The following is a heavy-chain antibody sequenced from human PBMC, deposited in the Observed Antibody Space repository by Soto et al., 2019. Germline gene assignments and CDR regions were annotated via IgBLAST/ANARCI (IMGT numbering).Heavy chain of an antibody. CDR1: GYTLTELS. CDR2: FDPEDGET. D-gene: IGHD2-15*01. Sequence: ASVKVSCKVSGYTLTELSMHWVRQAPGKGLEWMGGFDPEDGETIYAQKFQGRVTMTEDTSTDTAYMELSSLRSEDTAVYYCATERGYCSGGSCYIYFQHWGQGTLVTVSS. V-gene: IGHV1-24*01. CDR3: ATERGYCSGGSCYIYFQH. J-gene: IGHJ1*01.